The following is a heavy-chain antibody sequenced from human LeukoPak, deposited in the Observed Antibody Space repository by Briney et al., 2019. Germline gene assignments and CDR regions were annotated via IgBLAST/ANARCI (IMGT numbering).Heavy chain of an antibody. CDR1: GGSISSGGYS. Sequence: SQTLSLTCADSGGSISSGGYSWSWIRQPPGKGLEWIGYIYHSGSTYYNPSLKSRVTISVDRSKNQFSLKLSSVTAADTAVYYCASELQHRRYGMDVWGQGTTVTVSS. CDR2: IYHSGST. CDR3: ASELQHRRYGMDV. D-gene: IGHD2-21*01. V-gene: IGHV4-30-2*01. J-gene: IGHJ6*02.